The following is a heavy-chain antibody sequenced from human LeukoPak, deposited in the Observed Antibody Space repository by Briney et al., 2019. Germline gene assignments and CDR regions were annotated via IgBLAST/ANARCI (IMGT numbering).Heavy chain of an antibody. CDR1: GGSISSSNW. J-gene: IGHJ4*02. CDR3: ARVSPVPTKHYFDY. Sequence: SETLSLTCAVSGGSISSSNWWSWVRQPPGKGLEWIGEIYHSGSTYYNPSLKSRVTISVDTSKNQFSLKLSSVTAADTAVYYCARVSPVPTKHYFDYWGQGTLVTVSS. CDR2: IYHSGST. V-gene: IGHV4-4*02.